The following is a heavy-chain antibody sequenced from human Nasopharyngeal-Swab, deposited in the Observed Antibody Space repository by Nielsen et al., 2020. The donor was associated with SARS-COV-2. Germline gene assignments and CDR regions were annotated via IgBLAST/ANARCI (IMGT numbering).Heavy chain of an antibody. CDR2: ISWNSGSI. J-gene: IGHJ6*02. Sequence: SLKISCAASGFTFDDYAMHWVRQAPGKGLEWVSGISWNSGSIGYADSVKGRLTISRDNAKNSLYLQMNSLRAEDTALYYCAKDSDYGMDVWGQGTTVTVSS. V-gene: IGHV3-9*01. CDR3: AKDSDYGMDV. CDR1: GFTFDDYA.